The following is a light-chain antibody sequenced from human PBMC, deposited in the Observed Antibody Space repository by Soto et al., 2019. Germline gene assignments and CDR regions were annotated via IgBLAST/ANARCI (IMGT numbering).Light chain of an antibody. Sequence: IQMTHAPSSLSASVEDIVTITFRASQGIRNDLGWYQQKPGKAPNLLIYAASSLQSGVPSRFSGSRSGTEFTLTISSLQPEDFATYYCLQDDNYPRTFGQGTKVDIK. J-gene: IGKJ1*01. CDR2: AAS. CDR1: QGIRND. CDR3: LQDDNYPRT. V-gene: IGKV1-6*01.